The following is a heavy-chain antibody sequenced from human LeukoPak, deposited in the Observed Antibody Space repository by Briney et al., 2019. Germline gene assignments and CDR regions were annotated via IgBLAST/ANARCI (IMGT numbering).Heavy chain of an antibody. CDR2: IIPILGIA. CDR3: ARTIAASTMGFDP. CDR1: GGTFSSYT. V-gene: IGHV1-69*02. Sequence: ASVKVSCKASGGTFSSYTISWVRQAPGQGLEWMGRIIPILGIANYAQKFQGRVTITADKSTSTAYMELSSLRSEDTAVYYCARTIAASTMGFDPWGQGTLVTVSS. D-gene: IGHD6-6*01. J-gene: IGHJ5*02.